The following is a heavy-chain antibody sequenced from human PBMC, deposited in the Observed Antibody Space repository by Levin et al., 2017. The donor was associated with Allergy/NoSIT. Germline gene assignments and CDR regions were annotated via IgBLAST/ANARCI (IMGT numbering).Heavy chain of an antibody. CDR3: ARDEDRSGSGFAY. D-gene: IGHD3-22*01. CDR2: ISYDGSNK. V-gene: IGHV3-30-3*01. CDR1: GFTFSSYA. J-gene: IGHJ4*02. Sequence: GESLKISCAASGFTFSSYAMHWVRQAPGKGLEWVAVISYDGSNKYYADSVKGRFTISRDNSKNTLYLQMNSLRAEDTAVYYCARDEDRSGSGFAYWGQGTLVTVSS.